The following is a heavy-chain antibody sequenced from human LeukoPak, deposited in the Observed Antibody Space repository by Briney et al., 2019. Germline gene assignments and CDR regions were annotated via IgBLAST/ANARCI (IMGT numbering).Heavy chain of an antibody. D-gene: IGHD2-15*01. V-gene: IGHV4-39*01. CDR2: IYYSGST. CDR1: GGSISSSSYY. CDR3: ASRPTMCCSGGSCSAWKYYYYGMDV. Sequence: SETLSLTCTVSGGSISSSSYYWGWIRQPPGKGLEWIGSIYYSGSTYYNPSLKSRVTISVDTSKNQFSLKLSSVTAADTAVYYCASRPTMCCSGGSCSAWKYYYYGMDVWGQGTTVTVSS. J-gene: IGHJ6*02.